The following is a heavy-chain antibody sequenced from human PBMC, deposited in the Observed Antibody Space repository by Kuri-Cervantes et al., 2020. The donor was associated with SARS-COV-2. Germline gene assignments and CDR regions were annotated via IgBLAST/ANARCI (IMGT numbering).Heavy chain of an antibody. V-gene: IGHV4-34*01. CDR1: GGSISSYY. D-gene: IGHD3-3*01. CDR3: ARVWGWSGYYFHYGMDV. J-gene: IGHJ6*02. Sequence: SETLSLTCTVSGGSISSYYWSWIRQPPGKGLEWIGEINHSGSTNYNPSLKSRVTISVDTSKNQFSLKLSSVTAADTAMYYCARVWGWSGYYFHYGMDVWGQGTTVTVSS. CDR2: INHSGST.